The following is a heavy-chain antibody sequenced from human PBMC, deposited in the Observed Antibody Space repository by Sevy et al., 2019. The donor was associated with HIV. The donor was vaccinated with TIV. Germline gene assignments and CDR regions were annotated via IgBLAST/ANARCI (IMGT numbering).Heavy chain of an antibody. CDR3: AGGYCSGGGCYPDWFDP. Sequence: GSLRLSCAASGFTFSNYGMTWVRQAPGKGLQWVSSIISSGAYIYYADSVKGRFTISRDNAKNSLYLQMNSLRAEDTAVYFCAGGYCSGGGCYPDWFDPWGQGTLVTVSS. V-gene: IGHV3-21*01. J-gene: IGHJ5*02. CDR1: GFTFSNYG. CDR2: IISSGAYI. D-gene: IGHD2-15*01.